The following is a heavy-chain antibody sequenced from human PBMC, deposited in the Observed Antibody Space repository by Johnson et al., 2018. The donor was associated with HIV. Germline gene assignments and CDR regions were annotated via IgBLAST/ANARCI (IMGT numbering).Heavy chain of an antibody. D-gene: IGHD5-24*01. CDR2: ISWNSGSI. CDR3: AKEERWLQLYAFDI. Sequence: VQLVESGGGVVQPGGSLTLSCAASGFIFSSYGMHWVRQAPGKGLEWVSGISWNSGSIGYADSVKGRFTISRDNAKNSLYLQMNSLRAEDTALYYCAKEERWLQLYAFDIWGQGTMVTVSS. J-gene: IGHJ3*02. V-gene: IGHV3-9*01. CDR1: GFIFSSYG.